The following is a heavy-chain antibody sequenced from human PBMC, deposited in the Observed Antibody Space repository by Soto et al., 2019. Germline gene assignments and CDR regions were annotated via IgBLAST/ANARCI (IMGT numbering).Heavy chain of an antibody. CDR3: ARDSHWNDGALLDYMDV. V-gene: IGHV3-66*01. CDR1: GFTVSSNY. CDR2: IYSGGST. Sequence: EVQLVESGGGLVQPGGSLRLSRAASGFTVSSNYMSWVRQAPGKGLEWVSVIYSGGSTYYADSVKGRFTISRDNSKNTLYLQMNSLRAEDTAVYYCARDSHWNDGALLDYMDVWGKGTTVTVSS. D-gene: IGHD1-1*01. J-gene: IGHJ6*03.